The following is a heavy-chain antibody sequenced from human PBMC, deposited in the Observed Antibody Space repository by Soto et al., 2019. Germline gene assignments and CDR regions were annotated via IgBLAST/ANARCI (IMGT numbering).Heavy chain of an antibody. J-gene: IGHJ6*02. CDR3: AREWYYYGSGSYYNYCYGMAV. CDR2: ISYDGSNK. CDR1: GFTFSSYA. D-gene: IGHD3-10*01. Sequence: GGSLRLSCAASGFTFSSYAMHWVRQAPGKGLEWVAVISYDGSNKYYADSVKGRFTISRDNSKNTLYLQMNSLRAEDAAVYYCAREWYYYGSGSYYNYCYGMAVWGQGTTVTVSS. V-gene: IGHV3-30-3*01.